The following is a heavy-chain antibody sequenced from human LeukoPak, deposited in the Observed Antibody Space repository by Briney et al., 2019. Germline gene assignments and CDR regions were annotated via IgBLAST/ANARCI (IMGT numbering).Heavy chain of an antibody. D-gene: IGHD3-22*01. V-gene: IGHV3-30*18. CDR2: ISYDESNK. CDR1: GFTVSSNY. Sequence: PGGSLRLSCAASGFTVSSNYMSWVRQAPGKGLEWVAVISYDESNKYYADSVKGRFTISRDNSKNTLYLQMNSLRAEDTAVYYCAKAMYYYDSSGYSDAFDIWGQGTMVTVSS. CDR3: AKAMYYYDSSGYSDAFDI. J-gene: IGHJ3*02.